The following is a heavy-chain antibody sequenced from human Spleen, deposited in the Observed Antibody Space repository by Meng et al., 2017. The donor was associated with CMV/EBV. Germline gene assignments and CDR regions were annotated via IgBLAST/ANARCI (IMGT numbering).Heavy chain of an antibody. D-gene: IGHD5-18*01. J-gene: IGHJ6*02. Sequence: SETLSLTCTVSGGSISSYYWSWIRQPPGKGLEWIGYIYYSGSTNYNPSLKSRVTISVDTSKNQFSLKLSSVTAADTAVYYCARDIGYRYYGMDVWGQGTTVTVS. CDR2: IYYSGST. CDR1: GGSISSYY. V-gene: IGHV4-59*01. CDR3: ARDIGYRYYGMDV.